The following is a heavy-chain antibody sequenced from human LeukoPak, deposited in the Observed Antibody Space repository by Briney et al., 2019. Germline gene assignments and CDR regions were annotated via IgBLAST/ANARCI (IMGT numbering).Heavy chain of an antibody. V-gene: IGHV1-8*03. CDR1: GYTFTGYY. J-gene: IGHJ6*03. CDR2: MNPNSGNT. Sequence: ASVKVSCKASGYTFTGYYMHWVRQAIGQGLEWMGWMNPNSGNTGYAQKLQGRVTITRNTSISTAYMELSSLRSEDTAVYYCARGATTYYMDVWGKGTTVTVSS. CDR3: ARGATTYYMDV. D-gene: IGHD1/OR15-1a*01.